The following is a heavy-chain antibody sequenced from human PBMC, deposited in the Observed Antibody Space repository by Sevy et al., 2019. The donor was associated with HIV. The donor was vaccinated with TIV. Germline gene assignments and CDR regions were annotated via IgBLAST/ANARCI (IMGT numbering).Heavy chain of an antibody. CDR3: ARDRSITIFGVVISYYFDY. Sequence: GGSLRLSCAASGFTFSSYAMHWVRQAPGKGLEWVAVISYDGSNKYYADSVKGRFTISRDNSKNTLYLQMNSLRAEDTAVYYCARDRSITIFGVVISYYFDYWGQGPLVTVSS. V-gene: IGHV3-30-3*01. J-gene: IGHJ4*02. CDR1: GFTFSSYA. CDR2: ISYDGSNK. D-gene: IGHD3-3*01.